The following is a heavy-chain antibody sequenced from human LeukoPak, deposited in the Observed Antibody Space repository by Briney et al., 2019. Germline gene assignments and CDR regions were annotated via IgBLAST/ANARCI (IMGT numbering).Heavy chain of an antibody. CDR3: AGEYCSGGSCRQGFDY. J-gene: IGHJ4*02. CDR2: INPNSGDT. D-gene: IGHD2-15*01. Sequence: GASVKVSCKASGYTFTDYYMHWVRQAPGQGLEWMGWINPNSGDTNRAQNFQGRVTLTRDTSISTAYMELSSLRSDDSAVYYCAGEYCSGGSCRQGFDYWGQGTLVTVSS. V-gene: IGHV1-2*02. CDR1: GYTFTDYY.